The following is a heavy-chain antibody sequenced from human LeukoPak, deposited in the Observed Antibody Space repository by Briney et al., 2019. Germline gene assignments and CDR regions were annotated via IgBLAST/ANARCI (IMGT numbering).Heavy chain of an antibody. Sequence: GGSLRLSCAASGFTFSDYAMSWARQAPGKGLEWVASINHNGNVNYYVDSVKGRFTISRDNAKNSLYLQMSNLRAEDTAVYFCARGGGLDVWGQGATVTVSS. CDR2: INHNGNVN. J-gene: IGHJ6*02. CDR3: ARGGGLDV. CDR1: GFTFSDYA. V-gene: IGHV3-7*04.